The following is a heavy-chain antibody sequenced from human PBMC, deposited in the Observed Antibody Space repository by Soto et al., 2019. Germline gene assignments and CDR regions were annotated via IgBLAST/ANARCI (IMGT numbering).Heavy chain of an antibody. CDR3: ARRYGSAIDY. CDR2: IYYSGST. J-gene: IGHJ4*02. D-gene: IGHD1-26*01. Sequence: NPSETLSLTCTVSGGSISSYYWSCIRQPPGKGLEWIGYIYYSGSTNYNPSLKSRVTISVDTSKNQFSLKLSSVTAADTAVYYCARRYGSAIDYWGQGTLVTVSS. CDR1: GGSISSYY. V-gene: IGHV4-59*08.